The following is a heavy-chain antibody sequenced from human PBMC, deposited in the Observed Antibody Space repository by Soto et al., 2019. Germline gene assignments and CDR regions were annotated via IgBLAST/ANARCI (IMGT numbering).Heavy chain of an antibody. CDR2: ITHSGST. J-gene: IGHJ4*02. Sequence: SETLSLTCAVYGGSFSGYYWIWIRQPPGKGLEWIGEITHSGSTYYNPSLKSRVTISVDTSKNQFSLKLSSVTAADTAVYYCASGYDYVWGSYRHGLDYWGQGTLVTVSS. CDR3: ASGYDYVWGSYRHGLDY. D-gene: IGHD3-16*02. CDR1: GGSFSGYY. V-gene: IGHV4-34*09.